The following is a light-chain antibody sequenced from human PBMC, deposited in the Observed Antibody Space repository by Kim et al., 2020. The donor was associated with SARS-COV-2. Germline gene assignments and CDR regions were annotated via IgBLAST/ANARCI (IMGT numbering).Light chain of an antibody. V-gene: IGLV3-9*01. J-gene: IGLJ2*01. CDR3: QVWDSSTGV. CDR2: RDT. Sequence: VAQGQTARMTCRGNSIGSTIVHWCQQRPGQAPVLVIYRDTNRPSGIPERFSGSNTGNTATLTISRAQAGDEADYYCQVWDSSTGVFGGGTQLTVL. CDR1: SIGSTI.